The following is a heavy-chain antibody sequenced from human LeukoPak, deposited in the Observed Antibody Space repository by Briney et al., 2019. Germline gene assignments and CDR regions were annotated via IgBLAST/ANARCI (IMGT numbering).Heavy chain of an antibody. Sequence: GGSLRLSCAASGFTFDDYAMHWVRQAPGKGLEWVSLISGDGGSTYYADSVKGRFTISRDNSKNSLYLQMNSLRTEDTALYYCAKDEAQEMGELSFQTSGDYWGQGTLVTVSS. D-gene: IGHD3-16*02. CDR3: AKDEAQEMGELSFQTSGDY. CDR1: GFTFDDYA. V-gene: IGHV3-43*02. CDR2: ISGDGGST. J-gene: IGHJ4*02.